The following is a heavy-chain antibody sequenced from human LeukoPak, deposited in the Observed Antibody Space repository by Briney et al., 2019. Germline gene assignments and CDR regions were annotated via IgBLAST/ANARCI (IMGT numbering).Heavy chain of an antibody. CDR2: INHSGST. V-gene: IGHV4-39*07. J-gene: IGHJ4*02. CDR3: ASGGYYDFWSGYHQPVDY. D-gene: IGHD3-3*01. Sequence: SQTLSLTCTVSGGSISSGSYYWSWIRQPPGKGLEWIGEINHSGSTNYNPSLKSRVTISVDTSKNQFSLKLSSVTAADTAVYYCASGGYYDFWSGYHQPVDYWGQGTLVTVSS. CDR1: GGSISSGSYY.